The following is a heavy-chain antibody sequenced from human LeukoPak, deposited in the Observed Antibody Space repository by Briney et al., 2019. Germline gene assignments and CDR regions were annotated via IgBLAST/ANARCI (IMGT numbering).Heavy chain of an antibody. Sequence: SETLSLTCSVSGGSVSSFYWSWIRLAPGQGLEWIGYIYHTGSTNYNPSLKSRVTMSEGTSKNQFSLRLNSVTAADTAVYYCARRFGTRFDYWGQGILVTVSS. D-gene: IGHD3-10*01. J-gene: IGHJ4*02. CDR2: IYHTGST. CDR1: GGSVSSFY. V-gene: IGHV4-59*08. CDR3: ARRFGTRFDY.